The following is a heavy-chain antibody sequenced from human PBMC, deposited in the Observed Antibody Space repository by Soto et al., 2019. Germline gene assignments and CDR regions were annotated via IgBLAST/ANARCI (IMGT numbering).Heavy chain of an antibody. V-gene: IGHV3-30-3*01. CDR2: ISYDGSNK. CDR1: GFTFSSYA. Sequence: GGSLRLSCAASGFTFSSYAMHWVRQAPGKGLEWVAVISYDGSNKYYADSVKGRFTISRDNSKNTLYLQMNSLRAEDTAVYYCARGVRYCSGGSSYVWHAFDIWGQGTM. CDR3: ARGVRYCSGGSSYVWHAFDI. J-gene: IGHJ3*02. D-gene: IGHD2-15*01.